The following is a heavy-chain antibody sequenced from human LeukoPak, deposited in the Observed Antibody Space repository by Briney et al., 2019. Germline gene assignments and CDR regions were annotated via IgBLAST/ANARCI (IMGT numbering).Heavy chain of an antibody. J-gene: IGHJ4*02. CDR3: AREGYDFWSGYYTGMEY. CDR1: EFTFSNYW. CDR2: IKEDGSEK. D-gene: IGHD3-3*01. V-gene: IGHV3-7*01. Sequence: GGSLRLSCAASEFTFSNYWMSWVRQAPGKGLEWVANIKEDGSEKYYVDSVKGRFTISRDNAKNSLYLQMNSLRAEDTAVYYCAREGYDFWSGYYTGMEYWGQGTLVTVSS.